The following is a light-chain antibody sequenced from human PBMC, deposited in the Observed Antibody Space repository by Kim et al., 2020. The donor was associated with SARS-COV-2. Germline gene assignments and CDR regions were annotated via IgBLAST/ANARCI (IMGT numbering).Light chain of an antibody. V-gene: IGKV1-5*03. Sequence: DIQMTQSPSTLSASVGDRVTITCRASQSIRTSLAWHQQKPGKAPQVLIYKASAVENGVSSRFSGSGSGTEFTLTISSLQPDDFATYYCQHYINYPWTFGQGTKVDIK. CDR1: QSIRTS. CDR3: QHYINYPWT. CDR2: KAS. J-gene: IGKJ1*01.